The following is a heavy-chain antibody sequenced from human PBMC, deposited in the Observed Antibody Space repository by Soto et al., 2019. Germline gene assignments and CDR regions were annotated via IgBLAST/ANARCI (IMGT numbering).Heavy chain of an antibody. V-gene: IGHV3-48*02. Sequence: EVQLVESGGGLVQPGGSLRLSCAASGFTFSSYSMNWVRQAPGKGLEWVSYISSSSSTIYYADSVKGRFTISRDNAKNSLYLQMNSLRDEDTAVYYCERDLGIAKPRSSGGDYWGQGTLVTVSS. D-gene: IGHD6-19*01. CDR2: ISSSSSTI. CDR1: GFTFSSYS. J-gene: IGHJ4*02. CDR3: ERDLGIAKPRSSGGDY.